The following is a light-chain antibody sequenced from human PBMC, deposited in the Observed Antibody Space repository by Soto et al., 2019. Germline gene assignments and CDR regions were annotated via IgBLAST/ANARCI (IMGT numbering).Light chain of an antibody. J-gene: IGKJ1*01. CDR1: QGISTY. Sequence: AIRMTQSPSSFSASIGDRVTITCRASQGISTYLAWYQQKPGKAPKLLIYAASTLQSGVPSRFSGSGSGTDFTLTISCLQSEDFATYYCQPYYSNPWTFGQGTKVEIK. V-gene: IGKV1-8*01. CDR3: QPYYSNPWT. CDR2: AAS.